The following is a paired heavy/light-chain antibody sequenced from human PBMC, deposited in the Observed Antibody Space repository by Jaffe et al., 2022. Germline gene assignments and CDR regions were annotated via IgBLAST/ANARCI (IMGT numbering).Light chain of an antibody. CDR1: QSVLYSSNNKNC. Sequence: DIVMTQSPDSLAVSLGERATINCKSSQSVLYSSNNKNCLVWYQQKPGQPPKLLISWASTRDSGVPDRFSGSGSGTDFTLTISSLQAEDVAVYYCQQYHSTPFTFGPGTKVDIK. J-gene: IGKJ3*01. CDR3: QQYHSTPFT. CDR2: WAS. V-gene: IGKV4-1*01.
Heavy chain of an antibody. V-gene: IGHV3-15*01. CDR1: GFTFSNAW. Sequence: EVQLVESGGDLIKPGGSLRLSCAASGFTFSNAWMSWVRQAPGKGLEWVGRIKSKTDGGATDYAAPVKGRFTISRDDSKNTLYLQMNSLKTEDTAVYYCATAYSSGWKWGESDYWGQGTLVTVSS. D-gene: IGHD6-19*01. CDR2: IKSKTDGGAT. CDR3: ATAYSSGWKWGESDY. J-gene: IGHJ4*02.